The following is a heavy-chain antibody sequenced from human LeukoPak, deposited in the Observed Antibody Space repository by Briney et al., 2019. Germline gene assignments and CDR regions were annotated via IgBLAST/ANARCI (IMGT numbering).Heavy chain of an antibody. V-gene: IGHV3-23*01. J-gene: IGHJ5*02. CDR1: GFTFSSYA. D-gene: IGHD3-10*01. Sequence: PGGSLRLSCAASGFTFSSYAMSWVRQAPGKGLEWVSAISGSGGSTYYADSVKGRFTISRDNSKNTLYLQMNSLRAEDTAVYYCAKERYYGSGSYYKVNWFDPWGQGTLVTVSS. CDR3: AKERYYGSGSYYKVNWFDP. CDR2: ISGSGGST.